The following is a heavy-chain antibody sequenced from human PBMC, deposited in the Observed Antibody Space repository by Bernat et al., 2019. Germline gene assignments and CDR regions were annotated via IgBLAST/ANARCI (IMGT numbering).Heavy chain of an antibody. J-gene: IGHJ6*04. D-gene: IGHD6-13*01. V-gene: IGHV3-7*01. CDR1: GFTFSNYW. CDR2: IKQDGSEK. CDR3: GRDRSGYSVGV. Sequence: EVQLVESGGGLVQPGGSLRLSCAASGFTFSNYWMSWVRQAPGKGLEWVANIKQDGSEKYYVDSVKGRFTISRDNSKNTLYLQMNSLRAEDTAVYYCGRDRSGYSVGVWGKGTAVTVSS.